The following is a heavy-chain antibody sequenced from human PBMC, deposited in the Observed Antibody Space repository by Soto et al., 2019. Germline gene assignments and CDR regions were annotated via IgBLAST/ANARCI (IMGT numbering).Heavy chain of an antibody. CDR3: THRKWSSYAIDV. D-gene: IGHD2-15*01. CDR2: IYWNDDV. Sequence: QITLRESGPTLVKPTQTLTLTCTFSGFSVSSTRVAVAWIRQPPGKALEWLAMIYWNDDVRYSPFLKSRLTVNKYTSKIQVVLTMTNVDPVDTATYDCTHRKWSSYAIDVWGQGTTVTVSS. J-gene: IGHJ6*02. CDR1: GFSVSSTRVA. V-gene: IGHV2-5*01.